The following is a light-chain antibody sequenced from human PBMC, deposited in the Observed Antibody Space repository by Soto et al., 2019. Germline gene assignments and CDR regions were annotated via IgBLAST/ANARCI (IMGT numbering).Light chain of an antibody. Sequence: ELVLTQSPGTLSLSPGERATLSCRASQSVNNNYLAWHQQKPGQAPRLLILGASSRATGIPDRFSGSGSGTDLTITISRVEPEDFEVYYGQQYGSSLITFGQGTRLEIK. J-gene: IGKJ5*01. CDR3: QQYGSSLIT. CDR2: GAS. CDR1: QSVNNNY. V-gene: IGKV3-20*01.